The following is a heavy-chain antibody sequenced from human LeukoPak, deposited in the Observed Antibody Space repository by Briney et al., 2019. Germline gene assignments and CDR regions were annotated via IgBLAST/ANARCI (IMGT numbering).Heavy chain of an antibody. V-gene: IGHV3-21*01. J-gene: IGHJ4*02. Sequence: KPGGSLRLSCAASGFTSSGYSMNWVRQAPGKGLEWVSSISSYSYIYYADSVKGRFTISRDNAKNSLYLQMNSLRAEDTAVYYCARDQGNLYGDFDYWGQGTLVTVSS. CDR1: GFTSSGYS. CDR3: ARDQGNLYGDFDY. CDR2: ISSYSYI. D-gene: IGHD4-17*01.